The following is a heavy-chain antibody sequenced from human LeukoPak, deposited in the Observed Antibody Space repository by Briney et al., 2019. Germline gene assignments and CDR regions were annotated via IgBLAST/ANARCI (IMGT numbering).Heavy chain of an antibody. D-gene: IGHD6-13*01. Sequence: GGSLRLSCAASGFSFKDYYFSWIRQAPGKGLEWVSFINVNGAAMYYADSVKGRFTISRDNAKNSIYLEMNSLKAEDTAVFYCARGPRILAAGSYYFDYWGQGSLVTVSS. V-gene: IGHV3-11*01. CDR1: GFSFKDYY. CDR3: ARGPRILAAGSYYFDY. J-gene: IGHJ4*02. CDR2: INVNGAAM.